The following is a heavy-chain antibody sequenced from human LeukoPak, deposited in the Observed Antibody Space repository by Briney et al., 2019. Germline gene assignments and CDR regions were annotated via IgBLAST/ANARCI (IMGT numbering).Heavy chain of an antibody. CDR3: AKDLRYDSGGYYNDY. V-gene: IGHV3-23*01. D-gene: IGHD3-22*01. CDR1: GFTFSSYA. Sequence: GGSLRLSCAASGFTFSSYAMTWVRQAPGKGLEWVSVISGSGSSTYYADSVKGRFTISRDNSKNTLYLQMNSLIAEDTAVYYCAKDLRYDSGGYYNDYWSQGTLVTVSS. CDR2: ISGSGSST. J-gene: IGHJ4*02.